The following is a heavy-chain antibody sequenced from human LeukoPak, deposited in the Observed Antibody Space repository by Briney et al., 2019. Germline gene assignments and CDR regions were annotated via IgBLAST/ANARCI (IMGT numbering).Heavy chain of an antibody. J-gene: IGHJ4*02. CDR2: IYQSGST. CDR1: GGSISSSNW. V-gene: IGHV4-4*02. CDR3: ARVRYYDILTGYRGTFDY. D-gene: IGHD3-9*01. Sequence: SGTLSPTCAVSGGSISSSNWWSWVRQPPGKGLEWIGEIYQSGSTNYNPSLKSRVTISVDKSKNQFSLKLRSVTAADKAVCYCARVRYYDILTGYRGTFDYWGQGTLVTVSS.